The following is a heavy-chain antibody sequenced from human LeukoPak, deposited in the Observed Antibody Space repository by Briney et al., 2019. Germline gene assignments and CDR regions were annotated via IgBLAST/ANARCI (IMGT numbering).Heavy chain of an antibody. CDR1: VYTFTSYG. J-gene: IGHJ4*02. V-gene: IGHV1-18*01. CDR2: ISAYNDNT. Sequence: ASVKVSCKASVYTFTSYGISWVRQAPGQGLEWMGWISAYNDNTNYAQKLQGRVTMTTDTSTSTAYMELRSLRSDDTAVYYCARDDCWLRFGVSFDYWGQGTLVTVSS. D-gene: IGHD5-12*01. CDR3: ARDDCWLRFGVSFDY.